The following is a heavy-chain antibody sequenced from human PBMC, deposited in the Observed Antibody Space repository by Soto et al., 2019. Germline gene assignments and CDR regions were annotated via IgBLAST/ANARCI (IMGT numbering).Heavy chain of an antibody. CDR2: ITRTDST. CDR1: GFTFSSYA. D-gene: IGHD1-26*01. J-gene: IGHJ4*02. CDR3: AKALVGEVGATDY. Sequence: GGSLRLSCGASGFTFSSYAMSWVRQAPGKGLEWVSAITRTDSTYYADSVKGRFTISRDNSRNTLYLQMNSLGAEDAALYYCAKALVGEVGATDYWGQGTLVTVSS. V-gene: IGHV3-23*01.